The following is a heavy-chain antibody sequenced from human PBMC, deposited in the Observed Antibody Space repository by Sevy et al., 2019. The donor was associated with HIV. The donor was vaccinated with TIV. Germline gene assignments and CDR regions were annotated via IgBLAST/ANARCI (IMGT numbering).Heavy chain of an antibody. V-gene: IGHV3-15*01. Sequence: GGSLRLSCAASGLSFSNAWMAWVRRAPGKGLEWVGRIRSETGGGTTDFAAFAKGKFNISRDDPKNTLYLQMNSLKTEDTAVYYCAIDHRRDGMIVVPFEKWGLGTLVTVSS. D-gene: IGHD3-22*01. J-gene: IGHJ4*02. CDR2: IRSETGGGTT. CDR3: AIDHRRDGMIVVPFEK. CDR1: GLSFSNAW.